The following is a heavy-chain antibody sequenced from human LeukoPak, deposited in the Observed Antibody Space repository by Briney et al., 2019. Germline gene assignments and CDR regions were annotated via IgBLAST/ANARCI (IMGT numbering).Heavy chain of an antibody. CDR1: GYTFTGYY. Sequence: GASVKVSCKASGYTFTGYYMHWVRQAPGQGLEWMGWINPNSGDTNSAQKFQDRVTMTRDTSISTAYMELTSLRSDDTAVYYCARRRWSWREDDGFDIWGQGTMVTVSS. V-gene: IGHV1-2*02. D-gene: IGHD1-26*01. CDR3: ARRRWSWREDDGFDI. J-gene: IGHJ3*02. CDR2: INPNSGDT.